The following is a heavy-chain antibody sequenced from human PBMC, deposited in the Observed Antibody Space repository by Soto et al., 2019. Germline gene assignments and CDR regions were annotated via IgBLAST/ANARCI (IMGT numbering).Heavy chain of an antibody. CDR2: ITSSGGRT. CDR1: GFTFNSYA. V-gene: IGHV3-23*01. Sequence: EVHLLESGGGLVQPGGSLRLSCTASGFTFNSYAMTWVRQAPGRGLEGVSGITSSGGRTYYADSVKGRFTISRDNSKSTLYLQMNSLRAEDTAVYYCAIDTRYADYVRWFDSWGQGTLVTVSS. CDR3: AIDTRYADYVRWFDS. D-gene: IGHD4-17*01. J-gene: IGHJ5*01.